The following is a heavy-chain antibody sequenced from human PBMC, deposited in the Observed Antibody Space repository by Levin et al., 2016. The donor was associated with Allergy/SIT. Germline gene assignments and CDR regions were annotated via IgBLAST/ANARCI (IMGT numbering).Heavy chain of an antibody. CDR3: ARDPAGSYDH. Sequence: GGSLRLSCAASGFTLSTYWMTWVRQAPGKTLQFVSAISRNGDRTYYADSVTGRFTISRDNSKNTVYLQMNSLRAEDTALYYCARDPAGSYDHWGQGAVVTVSS. CDR1: GFTLSTYW. V-gene: IGHV3-23*01. J-gene: IGHJ4*02. D-gene: IGHD1-26*01. CDR2: ISRNGDRT.